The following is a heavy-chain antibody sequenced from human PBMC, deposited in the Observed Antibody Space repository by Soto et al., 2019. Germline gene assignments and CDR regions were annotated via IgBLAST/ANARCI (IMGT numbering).Heavy chain of an antibody. Sequence: GGSLRLSCAASGFTVSSNYMSWVRQAPGKGLEWVSVIYSGGSTYYADSVKGRFTISRHNAKNTLHLQMNSLRAEDTAVYYCASRYLDHCFSSSCSAPYDYWGQGALGTVSS. CDR1: GFTVSSNY. CDR3: ASRYLDHCFSSSCSAPYDY. V-gene: IGHV3-53*01. CDR2: IYSGGST. J-gene: IGHJ4*02. D-gene: IGHD3-22*01.